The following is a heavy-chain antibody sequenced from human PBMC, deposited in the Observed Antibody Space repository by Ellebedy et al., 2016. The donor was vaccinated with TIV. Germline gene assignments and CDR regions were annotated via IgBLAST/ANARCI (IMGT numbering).Heavy chain of an antibody. J-gene: IGHJ5*02. CDR2: ISGSGDAL. CDR1: GFTFNDYY. V-gene: IGHV3-11*01. Sequence: GESLKISXAASGFTFNDYYMSWLRQAPGKGLEWISYISGSGDALYYADSVKGRFTISRDNAKNSLYLQMNNLGVEDTAVYYCAKDRDSNPFNWFDPWGQGTLVTVSS. D-gene: IGHD2-21*02. CDR3: AKDRDSNPFNWFDP.